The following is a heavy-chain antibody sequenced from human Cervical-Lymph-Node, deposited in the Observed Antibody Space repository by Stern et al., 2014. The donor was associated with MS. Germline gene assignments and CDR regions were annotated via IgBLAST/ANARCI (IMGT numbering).Heavy chain of an antibody. J-gene: IGHJ3*02. CDR1: GGSISSGGYY. D-gene: IGHD3-22*01. CDR3: ARGYYYDSSGAFDI. CDR2: IYYSGST. Sequence: QVQLQESGPGLVKPSQTLSLTCTVSGGSISSGGYYWTWIRQHPGKGLGWIGYIYYSGSTYYNPSLKSRVTISVDTSKNKFSLRLSSVTAADTAVYYCARGYYYDSSGAFDIWGQGTMVTVSS. V-gene: IGHV4-31*03.